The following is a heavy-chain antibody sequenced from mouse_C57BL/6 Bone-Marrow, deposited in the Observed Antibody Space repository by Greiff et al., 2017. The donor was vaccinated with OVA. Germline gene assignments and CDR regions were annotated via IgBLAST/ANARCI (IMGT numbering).Heavy chain of an antibody. D-gene: IGHD1-1*01. CDR3: TRGDGSSYFYVDY. Sequence: EVKVVESGEGLVKPGGSLKLSCAASGFTFSSYAMSWVRQTPETRLEWVAYISSGGDYIYYADTVKGRFTISRDNARNTLYLQMSSLKSEDTAMYYGTRGDGSSYFYVDYWGQGTTLTVAS. J-gene: IGHJ2*01. CDR2: ISSGGDYI. V-gene: IGHV5-9-1*02. CDR1: GFTFSSYA.